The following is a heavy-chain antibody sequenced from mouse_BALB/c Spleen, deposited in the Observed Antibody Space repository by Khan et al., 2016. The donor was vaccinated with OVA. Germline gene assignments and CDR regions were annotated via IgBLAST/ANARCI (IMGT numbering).Heavy chain of an antibody. D-gene: IGHD2-1*01. CDR2: INPSDGDT. CDR3: TRTGYGTFAY. J-gene: IGHJ3*01. V-gene: IGHV1S81*02. CDR1: GYTFTSYY. Sequence: QVQLKESGAELVKPGASVKLSCKASGYTFTSYYMYWVKQRPGQGLEWIGEINPSDGDTNFNEKFKSKATLTVDKSSSTAYMQLSSLTSEDSAVYCCTRTGYGTFAYGVQGTLVTVSA.